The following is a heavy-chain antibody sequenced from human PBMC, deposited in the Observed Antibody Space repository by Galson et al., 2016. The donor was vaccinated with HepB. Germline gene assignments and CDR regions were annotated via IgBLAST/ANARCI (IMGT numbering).Heavy chain of an antibody. CDR2: ISGSGITT. J-gene: IGHJ4*02. CDR1: GFTLSNYA. CDR3: ARLFGGYIDY. Sequence: SLILSCAASGFTLSNYAMSWARQAPGKGLEGVSDISGSGITTSYADSVKGRFTISRDNSKKTVYLQMSSLRAEDTAVYYCARLFGGYIDYWGQGTLVTVSS. D-gene: IGHD2-15*01. V-gene: IGHV3-23*01.